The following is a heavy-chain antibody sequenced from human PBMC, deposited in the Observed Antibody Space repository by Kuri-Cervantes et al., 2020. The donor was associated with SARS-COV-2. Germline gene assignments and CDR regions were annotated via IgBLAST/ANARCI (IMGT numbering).Heavy chain of an antibody. J-gene: IGHJ6*03. Sequence: GGSLRLSCAASGFTFSSYAMHWVRQAPGKGLEYVSAISSNGGSTYYANSVKGRFTISRDNSKNTLYLQMNSLRAEDTAVYYCARYAGTSYGPDYYYYMDVWGKGTTVTVSS. CDR2: ISSNGGST. CDR1: GFTFSSYA. CDR3: ARYAGTSYGPDYYYYMDV. D-gene: IGHD1-1*01. V-gene: IGHV3-64*01.